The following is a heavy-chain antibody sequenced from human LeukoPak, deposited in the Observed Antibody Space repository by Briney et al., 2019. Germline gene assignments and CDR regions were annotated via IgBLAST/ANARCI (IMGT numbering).Heavy chain of an antibody. D-gene: IGHD6-13*01. CDR3: ARGGPQRSSWHRKFDY. CDR2: INHSGST. CDR1: VGSFSGYY. V-gene: IGHV4-34*01. J-gene: IGHJ4*02. Sequence: SETLSLSCAVYVGSFSGYYWSWIRQPPGKGLEWIGEINHSGSTNYNPSLKSRVTISVDTSKNQFSLKLSSVTAADTAVYYCARGGPQRSSWHRKFDYWGQGTLVTVSS.